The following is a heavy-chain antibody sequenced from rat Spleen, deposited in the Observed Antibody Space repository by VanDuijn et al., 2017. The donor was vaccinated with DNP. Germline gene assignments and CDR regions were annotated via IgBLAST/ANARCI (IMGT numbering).Heavy chain of an antibody. D-gene: IGHD1-12*02. J-gene: IGHJ2*01. CDR2: LWFDGET. CDR1: GFSLTSYG. CDR3: TRDGTWSFDY. V-gene: IGHV2-63*01. Sequence: QVQLKESGPGLVQPSQTLSLTCTVSGFSLTSYGVRWVRQPSGKGPEWMGRLWFDGETAYNSTHKSRLSISRDSSKNQVFLKMNSLQTDDTGTYYCTRDGTWSFDYWGQGVMVTVFS.